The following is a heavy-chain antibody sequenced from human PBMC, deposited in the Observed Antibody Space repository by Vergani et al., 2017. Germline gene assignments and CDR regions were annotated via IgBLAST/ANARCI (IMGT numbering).Heavy chain of an antibody. V-gene: IGHV4-34*01. Sequence: VQLQQWGAGLLKPSETLSLTCAVYGGSFSGYYWSWIRQPPGKGREWIGEINHSGSTNYNPSLKSRVTISVDTSKNQFSLKLSSVTAADTAVYYCARGGRNRFLEWFFDYWGQGTLVTVSS. CDR2: INHSGST. CDR1: GGSFSGYY. J-gene: IGHJ4*02. CDR3: ARGGRNRFLEWFFDY. D-gene: IGHD3-3*01.